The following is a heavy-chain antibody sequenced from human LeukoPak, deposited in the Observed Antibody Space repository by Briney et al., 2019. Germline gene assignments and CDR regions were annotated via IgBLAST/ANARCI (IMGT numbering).Heavy chain of an antibody. J-gene: IGHJ3*02. Sequence: ASVKVSCKASGYTLTSYGINWVRKAPGQGLGLGGRVNAYNGNTNYAQKLQGRVTMTTDTSTSTAYMELRSLRSDDTAVYYCAREKGHDYGDYGRDAFDIWGQGTMVTVSS. CDR1: GYTLTSYG. D-gene: IGHD4-17*01. V-gene: IGHV1-18*01. CDR3: AREKGHDYGDYGRDAFDI. CDR2: VNAYNGNT.